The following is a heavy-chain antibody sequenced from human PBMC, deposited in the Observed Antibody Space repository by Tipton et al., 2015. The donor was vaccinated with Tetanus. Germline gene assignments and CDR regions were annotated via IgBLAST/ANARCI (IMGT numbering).Heavy chain of an antibody. J-gene: IGHJ6*02. CDR2: LDYSGNT. CDR3: ARDHGITWGGMGYYYGMDV. Sequence: TLSLTCTVSGGSISSSYYYWGWIRQPPGKGLEWIGSLDYSGNTYYNSSLMSRVTISVDTSKNQFSLRLSSVTAADTAVYYCARDHGITWGGMGYYYGMDVWGQGTTVTVPS. CDR1: GGSISSSYYY. V-gene: IGHV4-39*02. D-gene: IGHD3-16*01.